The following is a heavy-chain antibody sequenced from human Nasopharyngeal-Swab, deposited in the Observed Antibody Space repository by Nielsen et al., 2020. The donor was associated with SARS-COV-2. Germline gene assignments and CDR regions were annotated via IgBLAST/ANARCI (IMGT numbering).Heavy chain of an antibody. J-gene: IGHJ4*02. CDR2: ISGSGDISGSGGST. Sequence: GESLKISCVASGYSFRTYGMSWVRQAPGKGLEWVAAISGSGDISGSGGSTYYADSVKGRFTISRDNSKNTLSLQMNSLRAEDTALYYCAKILSATGYDFSGAELWGQGTLVTVSS. CDR3: AKILSATGYDFSGAEL. CDR1: GYSFRTYG. D-gene: IGHD5-12*01. V-gene: IGHV3-23*01.